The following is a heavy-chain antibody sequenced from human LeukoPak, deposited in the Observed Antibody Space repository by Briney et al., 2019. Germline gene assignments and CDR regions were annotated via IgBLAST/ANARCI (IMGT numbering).Heavy chain of an antibody. Sequence: GGSLRLSCEASGFTFSNFYMHWARQAPGKGLEWVAVMSYDGRTEHHADSVKSRFTISRDNSKNTLYLQMNSLRIDDTAICYCARDSYGMDLWGKGTTVTVSS. CDR2: MSYDGRTE. D-gene: IGHD3-10*01. CDR3: ARDSYGMDL. CDR1: GFTFSNFY. V-gene: IGHV3-30*04. J-gene: IGHJ6*03.